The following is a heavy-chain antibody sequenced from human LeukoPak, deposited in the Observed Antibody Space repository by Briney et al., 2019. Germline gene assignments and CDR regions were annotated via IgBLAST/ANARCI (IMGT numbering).Heavy chain of an antibody. D-gene: IGHD5-24*01. CDR1: GFTFSSNW. J-gene: IGHJ3*02. CDR3: ARAGEGLQAYSFDI. Sequence: GGSPSPSCAASGFTFSSNWMHWVGQAPGKGLVWVSRINSDGTSTGYADSVKGRFTISRGNAKNTLYLQMNSLRAEDTAVYYCARAGEGLQAYSFDIGGQGTMVTVSS. CDR2: INSDGTST. V-gene: IGHV3-74*01.